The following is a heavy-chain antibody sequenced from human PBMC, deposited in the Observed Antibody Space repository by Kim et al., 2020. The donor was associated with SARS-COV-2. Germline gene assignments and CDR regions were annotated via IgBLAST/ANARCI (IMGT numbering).Heavy chain of an antibody. V-gene: IGHV1-2*02. D-gene: IGHD3-3*01. CDR3: ARDGGFLEWLSYYFDY. CDR1: GYTFTGYY. Sequence: ASVKVSCKASGYTFTGYYMHWVRQAPGQGLEWMGWINPNSGGTNYAQKFQGRVTMTRDTSISTAYMELSRLRSDDTAVYYCARDGGFLEWLSYYFDYWGQGTLVTVSS. CDR2: INPNSGGT. J-gene: IGHJ4*02.